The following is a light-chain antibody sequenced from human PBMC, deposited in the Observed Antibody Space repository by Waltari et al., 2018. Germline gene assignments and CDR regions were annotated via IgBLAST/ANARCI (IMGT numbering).Light chain of an antibody. V-gene: IGLV2-14*01. Sequence: QCALTQPASLSGSPGQTITTSGTETGSDVGASDYVSWFQQRPGKAPKLIIFDVTKRPAGFSDRFSGSKSANTASLTISGRQAEDEADYYCSSYTSRKTYVFGTGTRVTV. CDR2: DVT. CDR3: SSYTSRKTYV. J-gene: IGLJ1*01. CDR1: GSDVGASDY.